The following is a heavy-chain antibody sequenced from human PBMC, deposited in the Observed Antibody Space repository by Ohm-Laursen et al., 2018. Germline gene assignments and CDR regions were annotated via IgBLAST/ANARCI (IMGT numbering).Heavy chain of an antibody. CDR1: GGSISPHY. V-gene: IGHV4-59*11. CDR3: VRDRRDGFNYVEY. Sequence: GTLSLTCTVSGGSISPHYWSWIRQSPEKGLEWIGYISYSGTSEHNPSLKGRVTMSVGTSKNQFSLSLNSVTAADTAIYYCVRDRRDGFNYVEYWGQGTLVTVSS. D-gene: IGHD5-24*01. J-gene: IGHJ4*02. CDR2: ISYSGTS.